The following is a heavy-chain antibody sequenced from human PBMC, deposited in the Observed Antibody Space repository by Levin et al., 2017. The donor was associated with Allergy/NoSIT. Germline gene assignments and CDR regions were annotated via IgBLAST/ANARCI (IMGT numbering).Heavy chain of an antibody. V-gene: IGHV3-73*01. D-gene: IGHD6-13*01. CDR1: GFTFSGSA. Sequence: GESLKISCAASGFTFSGSAMHWVRQASGKGLEWVGRIRSKANSYATAYAASVKGRFTISRDDSKNTAYLQMNSLKTEDTAVYYCTRSDGIAAAGCMDVWGKGTTVTVSS. CDR3: TRSDGIAAAGCMDV. J-gene: IGHJ6*03. CDR2: IRSKANSYAT.